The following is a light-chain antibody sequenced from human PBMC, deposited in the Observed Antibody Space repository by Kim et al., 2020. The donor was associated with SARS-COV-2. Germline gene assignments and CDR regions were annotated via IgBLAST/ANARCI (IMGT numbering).Light chain of an antibody. V-gene: IGKV1-27*01. CDR2: AAS. CDR3: QKYNSAPLT. Sequence: DIQMTQSPSSLSASVGDRVTITCRASQGISKYLAWYQQKPGKVPKLLIYAASTLQSEVPSRFSGSGSGTDFTLTISSLQPEDVATYYCQKYNSAPLTFGQGTRLEIK. CDR1: QGISKY. J-gene: IGKJ5*01.